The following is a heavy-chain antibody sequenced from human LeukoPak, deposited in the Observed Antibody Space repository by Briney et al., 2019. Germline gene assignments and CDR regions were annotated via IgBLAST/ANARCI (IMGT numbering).Heavy chain of an antibody. CDR2: INPNSGGT. V-gene: IGHV1-2*02. J-gene: IGHJ5*01. D-gene: IGHD2-2*01. CDR1: GYTFTGYY. CDR3: VREKTVGVRNNWLDS. Sequence: ASVKVSCKASGYTFTGYYMHWVRQAPGQGLEWMGWINPNSGGTNYAQKFQGRVTMTRDTSISIAYMELSRLRSDDTAVYYCVREKTVGVRNNWLDSWGQGTLVTVSS.